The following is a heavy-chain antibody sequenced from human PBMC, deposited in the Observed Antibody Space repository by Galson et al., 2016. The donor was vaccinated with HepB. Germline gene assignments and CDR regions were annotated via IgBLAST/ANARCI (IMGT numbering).Heavy chain of an antibody. V-gene: IGHV3-7*01. CDR3: ARILNSPEYGAYDIRDY. CDR2: IENDGGQT. CDR1: GFTFSSHW. J-gene: IGHJ4*02. D-gene: IGHD5-12*01. Sequence: SLRLSCAASGFTFSSHWMTWVRQSPGKPPEWVANIENDGGQTSYAHSVKGRFAIPRDNAQNSLYLQMNSLRAEDTAVYYCARILNSPEYGAYDIRDYWGQGILVTVSS.